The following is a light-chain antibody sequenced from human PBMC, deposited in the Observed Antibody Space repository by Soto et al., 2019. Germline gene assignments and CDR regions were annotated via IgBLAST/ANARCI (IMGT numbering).Light chain of an antibody. J-gene: IGKJ5*01. V-gene: IGKV3-15*01. CDR2: GTS. CDR3: KQYSNWPPFT. CDR1: QSVSSK. Sequence: EIVMAQSPGTLSVSPGERATLSCRASQSVSSKLAWYQQRPGQSPRLLIYGTSIRATGVPARFSGSGSGTEFPLTISNLQSEDFGVYYCKQYSNWPPFTFGQGTRLEVK.